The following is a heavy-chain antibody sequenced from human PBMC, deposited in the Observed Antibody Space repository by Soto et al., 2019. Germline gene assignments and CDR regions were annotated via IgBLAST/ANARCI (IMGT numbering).Heavy chain of an antibody. V-gene: IGHV4-59*01. CDR2: IYYSGST. J-gene: IGHJ5*02. CDR1: GGSISSYY. CDR3: ARAYYDTEGYGLDP. Sequence: PSETLSLTCTVSGGSISSYYWSWIRQPPGKGLEWIGYIYYSGSTNYNPSLKSRVIISVDTSKNQFSVRLSSVTAADTAVYYCARAYYDTEGYGLDPWGLGTLVTVSS. D-gene: IGHD3-16*01.